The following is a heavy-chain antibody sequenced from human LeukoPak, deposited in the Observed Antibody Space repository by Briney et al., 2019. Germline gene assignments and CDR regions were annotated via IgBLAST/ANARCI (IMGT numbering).Heavy chain of an antibody. Sequence: SETLSLTCAVYGESLNSYYWSRIREPPGKGLEWIGEIYESGSTEYNPSLKSRVTISMVPSKQQFSLSLTSVTAADTAVYYCARGAWATRLGSWGLGTPVIVSS. CDR2: IYESGST. J-gene: IGHJ4*02. CDR3: ARGAWATRLGS. D-gene: IGHD2-15*01. V-gene: IGHV4-34*01. CDR1: GESLNSYY.